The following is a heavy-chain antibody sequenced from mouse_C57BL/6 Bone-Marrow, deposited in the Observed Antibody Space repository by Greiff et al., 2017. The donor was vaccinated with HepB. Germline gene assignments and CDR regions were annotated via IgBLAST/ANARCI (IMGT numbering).Heavy chain of an antibody. CDR3: ARDVTYYAMDY. Sequence: EVQLVESGGGLVKPGGSLKLSCAASGFTFSSYAMSWVRQTPEKRLEWVATISDGGSYTYYPDNVKGRFTISRDNAKNNLYLQMSHLKSEDTAMYYCARDVTYYAMDYWGQGTSVTVSS. J-gene: IGHJ4*01. CDR2: ISDGGSYT. V-gene: IGHV5-4*01. D-gene: IGHD2-1*01. CDR1: GFTFSSYA.